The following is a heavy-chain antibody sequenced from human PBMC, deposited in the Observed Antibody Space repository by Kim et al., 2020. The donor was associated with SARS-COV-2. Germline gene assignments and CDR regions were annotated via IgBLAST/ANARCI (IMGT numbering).Heavy chain of an antibody. V-gene: IGHV5-51*01. J-gene: IGHJ5*02. CDR3: ARRVVNWFDP. Sequence: TRYPPSIQRQVTLSADKSISTAYLQWSGLKASDTAMYYCARRVVNWFDPWGQGTLVTVSS. CDR2: T.